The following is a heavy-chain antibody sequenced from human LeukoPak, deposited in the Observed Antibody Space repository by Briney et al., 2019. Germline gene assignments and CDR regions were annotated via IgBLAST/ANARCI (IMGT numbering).Heavy chain of an antibody. CDR1: GFTFSSYN. V-gene: IGHV3-21*01. Sequence: GGSLRLSCAASGFTFSSYNMNWVRQAPGKGLEWVSSISDSTSYIYYADSLKGRFTISRDNAKNSLYLQMNSLRAEDTAVYYCARGTEMATVGSWFDPWGQGALVTVSS. D-gene: IGHD5-24*01. CDR2: ISDSTSYI. J-gene: IGHJ5*02. CDR3: ARGTEMATVGSWFDP.